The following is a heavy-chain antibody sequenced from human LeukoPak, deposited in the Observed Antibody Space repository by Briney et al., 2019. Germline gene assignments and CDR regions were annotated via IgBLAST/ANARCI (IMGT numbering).Heavy chain of an antibody. CDR1: GFTFSTYR. Sequence: GSLRLSCAASGFTFSTYRMSRVRQAPGKGLEWVANIKQDGSEKHYVDSVKGRFTISRDNAKNSLYLQMSSLRAEDTAVYYCTRVEETATTAAIIRKYSYYYYYMDVWGKGNTVTVSS. CDR3: TRVEETATTAAIIRKYSYYYYYMDV. J-gene: IGHJ6*03. D-gene: IGHD4-11*01. V-gene: IGHV3-7*01. CDR2: IKQDGSEK.